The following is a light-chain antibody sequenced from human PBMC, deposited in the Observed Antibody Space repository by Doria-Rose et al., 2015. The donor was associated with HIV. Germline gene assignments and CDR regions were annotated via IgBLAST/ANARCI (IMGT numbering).Light chain of an antibody. CDR3: QQYYDTPS. CDR2: WAS. V-gene: IGKV4-1*01. Sequence: DIQVTQSPESLGMSLRERATLNCKSNQSLLYTSTNYLAWYQQKPGQHPKMLIYWASTRQSGVPARFSGSGSGTDFTLTISSLEAEDVAVYYCQQYYDTPSFGPGTTVDIK. J-gene: IGKJ3*01. CDR1: QSLLYTSTNY.